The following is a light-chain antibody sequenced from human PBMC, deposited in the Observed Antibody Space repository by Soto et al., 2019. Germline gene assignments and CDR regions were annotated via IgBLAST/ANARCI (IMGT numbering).Light chain of an antibody. J-gene: IGLJ2*01. CDR3: SSYTSSSTDVV. CDR1: SSDVGSYNR. Sequence: QSVLTQPPSVSGSPGQSVTVSCTGTSSDVGSYNRVSWYQQPPGTAPKLMIYGVSNRPSGVPDRFSGSKSGNTASLTISGLQAEDEADYYCSSYTSSSTDVVFGGGTQLTVL. V-gene: IGLV2-18*02. CDR2: GVS.